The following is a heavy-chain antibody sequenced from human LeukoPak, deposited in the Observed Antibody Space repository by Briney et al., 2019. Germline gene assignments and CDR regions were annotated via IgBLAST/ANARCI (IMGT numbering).Heavy chain of an antibody. CDR2: ISYDGSNK. V-gene: IGHV3-30*04. J-gene: IGHJ6*02. CDR3: ARAHRFGDYVRYYYYGMDV. CDR1: GFTFSSYA. D-gene: IGHD4-17*01. Sequence: GRSLRLSCAAPGFTFSSYAMHWVRQAPGKGLEWVAVISYDGSNKYYADSVKGRFTISRDNSKNTLYLQMNSLRAEDTAVYYCARAHRFGDYVRYYYYGMDVWGQGTTVTVSS.